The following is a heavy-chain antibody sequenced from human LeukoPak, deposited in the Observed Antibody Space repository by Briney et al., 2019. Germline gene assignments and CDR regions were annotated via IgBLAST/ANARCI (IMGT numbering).Heavy chain of an antibody. CDR2: IKSKTDGGTT. CDR3: TTDLLLGFGDSFSN. CDR1: GFTFRNDW. D-gene: IGHD3-10*01. V-gene: IGHV3-15*01. Sequence: GGSLRLSCAVSGFTFRNDWMSWVRQAPGKGLEWVGRIKSKTDGGTTDYAAPVKGRFTISRDDSKNTLCLQMNGLKTEDTAVYYYTTDLLLGFGDSFSNCGQGTLVTVSS. J-gene: IGHJ4*02.